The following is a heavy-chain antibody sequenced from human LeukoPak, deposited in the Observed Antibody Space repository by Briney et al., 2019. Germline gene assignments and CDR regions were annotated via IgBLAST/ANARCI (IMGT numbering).Heavy chain of an antibody. D-gene: IGHD2-2*01. V-gene: IGHV3-23*01. Sequence: GGSLRLSCAASGFTFSSYAMSWVRQAPGKGLEWVSGISGSGGSTHYADSVKGRFTISRDNSKNTLYLQMNSLRAEDTAVYYCAKDRAEKYQLLEFFDYWGQGTLVILSS. CDR2: ISGSGGST. CDR3: AKDRAEKYQLLEFFDY. J-gene: IGHJ4*02. CDR1: GFTFSSYA.